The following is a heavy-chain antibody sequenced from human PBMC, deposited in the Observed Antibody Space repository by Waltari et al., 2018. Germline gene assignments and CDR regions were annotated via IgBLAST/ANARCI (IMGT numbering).Heavy chain of an antibody. CDR2: IYHSGST. CDR1: GYSISSGYY. J-gene: IGHJ4*02. V-gene: IGHV4-38-2*01. Sequence: QVQLQESGPGLVKPSETLSLTCAVSGYSISSGYYWGWIRQPPGKGLEWIGSIYHSGSTYYNPSLKSRVTISVDTSKNQFSLKLSSVTAADTAVYYCARIQLYYGSGSYFDYWGQGTLVTVSS. CDR3: ARIQLYYGSGSYFDY. D-gene: IGHD3-10*01.